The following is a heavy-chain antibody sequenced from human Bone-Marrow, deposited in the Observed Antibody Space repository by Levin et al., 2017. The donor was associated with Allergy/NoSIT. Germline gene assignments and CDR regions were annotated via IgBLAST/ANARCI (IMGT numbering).Heavy chain of an antibody. CDR1: GFTFSNYW. Sequence: RGESLKISCAASGFTFSNYWMSWVRQAPGKGLEWVANIRQDGGEKYYVDSVKGRVTISRDNAKNSLYLQMNSLRADDTAVYYCARPRAYCSGGSCFPPDLWGRGTLVTVSS. CDR3: ARPRAYCSGGSCFPPDL. J-gene: IGHJ2*01. V-gene: IGHV3-7*03. CDR2: IRQDGGEK. D-gene: IGHD2-15*01.